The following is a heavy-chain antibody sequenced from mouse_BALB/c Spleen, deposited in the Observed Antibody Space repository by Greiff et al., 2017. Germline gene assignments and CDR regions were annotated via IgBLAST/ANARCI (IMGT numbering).Heavy chain of an antibody. J-gene: IGHJ1*01. CDR2: IYPGDGDT. CDR1: GYAFSSYW. Sequence: VQLQQSGAELVRPGSSVKISCKASGYAFSSYWMNWVKQRPGQGLEWIGQIYPGDGDTNYNGKFKGKATLTADKSSSTAYMQLSSLTSEDSAVYFCAGSLLLRYYFDVWGAGTTVTVSS. CDR3: AGSLLLRYYFDV. V-gene: IGHV1-80*01. D-gene: IGHD1-1*01.